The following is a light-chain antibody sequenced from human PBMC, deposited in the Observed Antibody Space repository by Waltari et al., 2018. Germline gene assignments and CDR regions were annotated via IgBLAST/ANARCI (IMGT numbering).Light chain of an antibody. J-gene: IGKJ4*01. V-gene: IGKV1-5*03. CDR3: QQYNSYSVLT. CDR1: QSISRW. Sequence: DIQMTQSPSTLSASVGDRVTITCRARQSISRWLAWYQQKPGKAPKLLIYKASTLESGVPSRFSGSGSGTEFTLTISSLQPDDFATYYCQQYNSYSVLTFGGGTKVEIK. CDR2: KAS.